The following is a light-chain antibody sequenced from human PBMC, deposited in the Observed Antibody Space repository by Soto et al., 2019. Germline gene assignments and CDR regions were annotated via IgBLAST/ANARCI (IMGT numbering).Light chain of an antibody. CDR2: GAS. Sequence: EIVMTQSPASLSVSPGERATLSCRASQNVNSNLAWYQQKPGQAPRFLIYGASTRATGIPARFSGSGSGTEFTLTISSLQSEDFAVYYCHHYNNWPRTFGQGTNVEIK. CDR3: HHYNNWPRT. CDR1: QNVNSN. V-gene: IGKV3-15*01. J-gene: IGKJ1*01.